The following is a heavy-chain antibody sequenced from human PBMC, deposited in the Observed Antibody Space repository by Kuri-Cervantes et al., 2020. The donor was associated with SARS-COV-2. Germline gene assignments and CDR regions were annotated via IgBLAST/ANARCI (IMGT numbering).Heavy chain of an antibody. CDR1: GYTFTSYG. V-gene: IGHV1-2*02. Sequence: ASVKVSCKASGYTFTSYGISWVRQAPGQGLEWMGWINPNSGGTNYAQKSQGRVTMTRDTSISTAYMELSRLRSNDTAVYYCARAAAVTTYYYYYMDVWGKGTTVTVSS. CDR2: INPNSGGT. CDR3: ARAAAVTTYYYYYMDV. D-gene: IGHD4-11*01. J-gene: IGHJ6*03.